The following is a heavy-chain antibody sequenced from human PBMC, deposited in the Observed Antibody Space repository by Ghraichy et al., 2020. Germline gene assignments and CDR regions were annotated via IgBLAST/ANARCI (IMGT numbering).Heavy chain of an antibody. Sequence: GGSLRLSCAASGFIFSDHYMDWVRQAPGKGLEWVARSRNKARSYTTEYAASVKGRFTISRDDSKNSLYLQMNGLKTEDTALYYCVRPQKDSSGYYFCDQWGQGTLVTVSS. J-gene: IGHJ4*02. CDR2: SRNKARSYTT. D-gene: IGHD3-22*01. V-gene: IGHV3-72*01. CDR3: VRPQKDSSGYYFCDQ. CDR1: GFIFSDHY.